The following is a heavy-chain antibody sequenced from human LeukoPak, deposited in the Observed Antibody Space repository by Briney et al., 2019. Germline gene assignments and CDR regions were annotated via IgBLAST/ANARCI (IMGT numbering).Heavy chain of an antibody. Sequence: GGSLRLSCAASGFTFSTFWMSWVRQAPGKGLEWVSGINWNGGSTGYADSVKGRFTISRDNAKNSLYLQMNSLRAEDTALYHCARASSFDAFDIWGQGTMVTVSS. D-gene: IGHD2-2*01. J-gene: IGHJ3*02. CDR1: GFTFSTFW. V-gene: IGHV3-20*01. CDR2: INWNGGST. CDR3: ARASSFDAFDI.